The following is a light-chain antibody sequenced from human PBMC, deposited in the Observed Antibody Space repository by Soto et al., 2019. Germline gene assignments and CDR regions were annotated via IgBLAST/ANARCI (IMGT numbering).Light chain of an antibody. CDR3: QQYNNWPPGVT. CDR2: GAS. V-gene: IGKV3-15*01. Sequence: EIVMTQSPATLSVSPGERATLSCRASQSVSSNLAWYQQKPGQAPRLLIYGASTRATAIPARFRGSGSGTEFTLTISSLQSEDFAVYYCQQYNNWPPGVTFGPGTKVDIK. CDR1: QSVSSN. J-gene: IGKJ3*01.